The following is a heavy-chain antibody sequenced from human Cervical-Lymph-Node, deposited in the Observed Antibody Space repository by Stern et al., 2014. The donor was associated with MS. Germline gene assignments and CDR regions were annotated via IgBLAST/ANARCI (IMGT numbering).Heavy chain of an antibody. CDR3: ARGESILTGYLRVYNWLDP. D-gene: IGHD3-9*01. CDR2: INPRSGIT. V-gene: IGHV1-46*01. Sequence: VQLVQSGAEVKKPGASVKVSCKASGYTFTSYYMHWVRQAPGQGLEWMGIINPRSGITSYAQQFQGRVTMTSDTSTSTVYMELTSPRSEDTAVYYCARGESILTGYLRVYNWLDPWGQGTLVTVSS. CDR1: GYTFTSYY. J-gene: IGHJ5*02.